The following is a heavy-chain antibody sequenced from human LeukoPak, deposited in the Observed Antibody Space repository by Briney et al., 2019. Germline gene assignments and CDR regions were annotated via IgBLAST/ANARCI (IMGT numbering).Heavy chain of an antibody. Sequence: KPSETLSLTCAVSGYSISSGYYWGWIRQPPGKGLEWIGSIDHSGSTYYNPSLKSRVTISVDTSKNQFSLKLSSVTAADTAVYYCAGDTARALFDYWGQGTLVTVSS. J-gene: IGHJ4*02. CDR1: GYSISSGYY. D-gene: IGHD5-24*01. CDR2: IDHSGST. CDR3: AGDTARALFDY. V-gene: IGHV4-38-2*02.